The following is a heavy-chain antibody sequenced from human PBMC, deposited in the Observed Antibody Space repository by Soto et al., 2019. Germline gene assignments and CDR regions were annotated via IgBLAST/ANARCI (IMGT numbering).Heavy chain of an antibody. CDR2: IWYDGSNA. D-gene: IGHD6-6*01. J-gene: IGHJ6*02. Sequence: QVQLVESGGGVVQPGRSLRLSCATSGFIFSNFGMHWVRQAPGKGLEWVAVIWYDGSNAVSADSVMGRFTISRDNSKNTLYLQMSGLRSEDTAVYYCARDPRTARPSAMDVWGQGTTVTVSS. CDR1: GFIFSNFG. CDR3: ARDPRTARPSAMDV. V-gene: IGHV3-33*08.